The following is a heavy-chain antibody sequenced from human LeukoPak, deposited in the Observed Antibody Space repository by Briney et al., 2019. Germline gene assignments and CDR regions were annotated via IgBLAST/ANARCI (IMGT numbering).Heavy chain of an antibody. Sequence: ALVKVSCKASGYTFTSYDINWVRQATGQGLEWMGWMNPNSGNTGYAQKFQGRVTMTRNTSISTAYMELSSLRSEDTAMYYCARAPEWGKSNYYYYMDVWGKGTTVTVSS. CDR3: ARAPEWGKSNYYYYMDV. CDR2: MNPNSGNT. CDR1: GYTFTSYD. V-gene: IGHV1-8*01. J-gene: IGHJ6*03. D-gene: IGHD1-26*01.